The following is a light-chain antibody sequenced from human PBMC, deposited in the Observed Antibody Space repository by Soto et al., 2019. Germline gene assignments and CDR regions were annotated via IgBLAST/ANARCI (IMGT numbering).Light chain of an antibody. CDR1: QSVSSY. J-gene: IGKJ2*01. CDR3: QQRSNWPPYT. Sequence: EIVLTQSPATLSLSPGERATLSCRASQSVSSYLAWYQQKPGQAPRLLIYDASNRATGIPARFSGSGSGADFTLTIDSLEPEDSAVYYCQQRSNWPPYTFGQGTKLEI. CDR2: DAS. V-gene: IGKV3-11*01.